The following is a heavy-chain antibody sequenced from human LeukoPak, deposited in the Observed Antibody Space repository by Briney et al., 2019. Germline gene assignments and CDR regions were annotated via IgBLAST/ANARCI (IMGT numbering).Heavy chain of an antibody. D-gene: IGHD3-3*01. CDR1: GGTFSSYA. Sequence: SVKVSCKASGGTFSSYAISWVRQAPGQGLEWMGGIIPIFGTANYAQKFQGRVTITADESTSTAYMELSSLRSEDTAVYYCARDLLGGYYDFWSGYPGYWGQGTLVTVSS. V-gene: IGHV1-69*01. J-gene: IGHJ4*02. CDR3: ARDLLGGYYDFWSGYPGY. CDR2: IIPIFGTA.